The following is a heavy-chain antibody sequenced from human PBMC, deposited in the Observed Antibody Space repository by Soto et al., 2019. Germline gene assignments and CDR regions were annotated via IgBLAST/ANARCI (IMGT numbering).Heavy chain of an antibody. Sequence: EVQLLEHGGQLVQPGESLRLSCAASGFTFSTFTMNWVRQAPGKGLEWVAGIIGGDGDKFYADSVKGRFTISRDNSKDMIGLQMSSLRVDDTAVYYCAKDLDPDGIWAFDSWGQGNLVTVSS. CDR3: AKDLDPDGIWAFDS. D-gene: IGHD3-16*01. V-gene: IGHV3-23*01. CDR2: IIGGDGDK. J-gene: IGHJ5*01. CDR1: GFTFSTFT.